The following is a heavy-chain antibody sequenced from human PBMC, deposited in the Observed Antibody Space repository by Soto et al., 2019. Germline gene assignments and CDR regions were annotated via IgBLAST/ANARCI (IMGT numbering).Heavy chain of an antibody. CDR2: ISPYNGNT. J-gene: IGHJ6*02. CDR1: GYTFSSYF. CDR3: ATHTYYTGMDF. V-gene: IGHV1-18*01. Sequence: ASVKVSCKASGYTFSSYFITWVRQAPGQGLEWMGWISPYNGNTNYAQMFQGRVTMTTDTSTNTGYMELRSLRSDDTAVYYCATHTYYTGMDFCGQGTTGTVSS.